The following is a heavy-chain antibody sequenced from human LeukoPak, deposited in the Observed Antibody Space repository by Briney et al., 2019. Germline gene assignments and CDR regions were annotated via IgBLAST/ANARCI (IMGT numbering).Heavy chain of an antibody. J-gene: IGHJ4*02. CDR2: ISGSGGST. V-gene: IGHV3-23*01. CDR1: GFTFSSYW. Sequence: GGSLRLSCVASGFTFSSYWMHWVRQAPGKGLEWVSAISGSGGSTYYADSVKGRFTISRDNSKNTLYLQMNSLRAEDTAVYYCARAGYSNYVDYWGQGTLVTVSS. D-gene: IGHD4-11*01. CDR3: ARAGYSNYVDY.